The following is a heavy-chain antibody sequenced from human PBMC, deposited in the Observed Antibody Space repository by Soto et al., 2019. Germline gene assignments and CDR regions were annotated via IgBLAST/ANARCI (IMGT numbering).Heavy chain of an antibody. D-gene: IGHD5-12*01. CDR2: IYDSGSA. CDR1: GDSISSADYF. J-gene: IGHJ4*02. CDR3: AREKGYISGPKNFDS. V-gene: IGHV4-30-4*01. Sequence: KPSETLSLTCSVPGDSISSADYFWTWIRQPPGKGLEWIGYIYDSGSAYYNPSLKSRVTMSVDTSKNQFSLKLRSVTAADTAMYYCAREKGYISGPKNFDSWGQGTLVTVSS.